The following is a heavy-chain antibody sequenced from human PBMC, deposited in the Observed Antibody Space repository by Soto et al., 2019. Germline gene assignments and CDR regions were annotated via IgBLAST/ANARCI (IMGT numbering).Heavy chain of an antibody. Sequence: ASVKVSCKASGYTFTSYYMHWVRQAPGQGLEWMGIINPSGGSTSYAQKFQGRVTMTRDTSTSTVYMELSSLRSEDTAVYYCARVREAYCGGDCYSNWFDPWGQGTLVTVSP. J-gene: IGHJ5*02. D-gene: IGHD2-21*02. V-gene: IGHV1-46*01. CDR2: INPSGGST. CDR1: GYTFTSYY. CDR3: ARVREAYCGGDCYSNWFDP.